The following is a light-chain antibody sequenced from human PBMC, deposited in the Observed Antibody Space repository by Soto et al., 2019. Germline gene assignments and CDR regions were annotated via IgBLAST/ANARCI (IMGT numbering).Light chain of an antibody. J-gene: IGKJ4*01. V-gene: IGKV3-20*01. CDR3: QQYGSSFLT. CDR2: GTS. Sequence: IVLTQSPGPLSFSPGERVTLSLRASQSVGSSYLAWYQQKPGQAPRLPIYGTSSRATGIPDRFSGSGSGTDFTLTIHRLEPEDFAVYYCQQYGSSFLTFGGGTKVDIK. CDR1: QSVGSSY.